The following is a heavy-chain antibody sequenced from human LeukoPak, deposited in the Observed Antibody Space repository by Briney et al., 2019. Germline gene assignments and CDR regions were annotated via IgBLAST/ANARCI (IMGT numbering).Heavy chain of an antibody. CDR3: ARRLTQYDCFDP. D-gene: IGHD2-2*01. Sequence: SQTLSLTCAISGDSVSSNSVTWNWIRQSPSRGLEWLSRTYYRSTWYNDYAVSVRGRITVNPDTSKNQFSLHLNSMTPEDTAVYYCARRLTQYDCFDPWGQGILVTVSS. V-gene: IGHV6-1*01. J-gene: IGHJ5*02. CDR2: TYYRSTWYN. CDR1: GDSVSSNSVT.